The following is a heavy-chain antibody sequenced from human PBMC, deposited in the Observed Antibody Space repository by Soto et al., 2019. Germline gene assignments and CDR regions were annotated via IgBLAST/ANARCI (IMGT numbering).Heavy chain of an antibody. CDR3: VAGSPFEY. J-gene: IGHJ4*02. CDR2: VKRTSDGATT. CDR1: GFIFGDAW. V-gene: IGHV3-15*02. D-gene: IGHD1-26*01. Sequence: DVQLEESGGAWVRPGGSLRLSCAGYGFIFGDAWLSWVRQAPGKVLEWVGRVKRTSDGATTDYAAPVTGRFTISRDESKPTVYLQMNSLKIEDTGIYYCVAGSPFEYWGQGTLVTFSS.